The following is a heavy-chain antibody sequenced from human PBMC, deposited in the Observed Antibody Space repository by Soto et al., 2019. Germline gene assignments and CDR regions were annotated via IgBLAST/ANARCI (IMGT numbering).Heavy chain of an antibody. D-gene: IGHD2-2*01. CDR3: ASQRYCSSTSCYASDY. Sequence: GGSLRLSCAASGFTFSSYGMHWVRQAPGKGLEWVAVIWYDGSNKYYADSVKGRFTISRDNSKNTLYLQMNSLRAEDTTVYYCASQRYCSSTSCYASDYWGQGTLVTVSS. CDR1: GFTFSSYG. J-gene: IGHJ4*02. CDR2: IWYDGSNK. V-gene: IGHV3-33*01.